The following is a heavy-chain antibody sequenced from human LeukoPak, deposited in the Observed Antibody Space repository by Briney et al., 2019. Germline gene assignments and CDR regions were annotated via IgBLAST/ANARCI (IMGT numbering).Heavy chain of an antibody. Sequence: ASVKVSCKASGYTFTGYYMHWVRQAPGQGLEWMGWINPNSGGTNYAQKFQGRVTMTRDTSISTAYMELSRLRSDDTAVYYRARDLARLAAAGHLNWFDPWGQGTLVTVSS. CDR3: ARDLARLAAAGHLNWFDP. J-gene: IGHJ5*02. CDR1: GYTFTGYY. D-gene: IGHD6-13*01. V-gene: IGHV1-2*02. CDR2: INPNSGGT.